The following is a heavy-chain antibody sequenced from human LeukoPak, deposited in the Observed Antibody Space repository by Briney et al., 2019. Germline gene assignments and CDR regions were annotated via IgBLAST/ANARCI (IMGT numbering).Heavy chain of an antibody. D-gene: IGHD3-3*01. CDR2: INPNSGGT. J-gene: IGHJ3*02. V-gene: IGHV1-2*02. CDR1: GYTFTGYY. Sequence: GASVKVSCKASGYTFTGYYMHWVRQAPGQGLEWMGWINPNSGGTNYAQKFQGRVTMTRDTSISTVYMELSRLRSDDTAVYYCARGGENRGFWSGLDAFDIWGQGTMVTVSS. CDR3: ARGGENRGFWSGLDAFDI.